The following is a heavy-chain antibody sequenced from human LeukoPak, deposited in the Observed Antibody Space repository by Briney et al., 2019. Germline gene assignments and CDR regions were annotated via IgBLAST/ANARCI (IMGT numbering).Heavy chain of an antibody. D-gene: IGHD3-10*01. J-gene: IGHJ4*02. CDR1: GFTFSSYA. V-gene: IGHV3-23*01. CDR3: ATLRSYDF. CDR2: INDSGDKT. Sequence: PGRSLRLSCAASGFTFSSYAMTWVRQAPGQGLEWVSSINDSGDKTYYADSVKGRFTISRDNSRNTLHLQVNSLRAEDTAVYYCATLRSYDFWGQGTLVTVSS.